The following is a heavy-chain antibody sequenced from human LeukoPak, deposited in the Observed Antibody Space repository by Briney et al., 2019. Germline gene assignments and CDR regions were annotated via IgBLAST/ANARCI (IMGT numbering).Heavy chain of an antibody. J-gene: IGHJ4*02. D-gene: IGHD3-22*01. Sequence: ASVKVSCKASGYTFTGYCMHWVRQAPGQGLEWMGWINPNSGGTNYAQKFQGRVTMTRDTSISTAYMELSRLRSDDTAVYYCARVERRGYYYDSSGYTYWGQGTLVTVSS. CDR3: ARVERRGYYYDSSGYTY. CDR1: GYTFTGYC. CDR2: INPNSGGT. V-gene: IGHV1-2*02.